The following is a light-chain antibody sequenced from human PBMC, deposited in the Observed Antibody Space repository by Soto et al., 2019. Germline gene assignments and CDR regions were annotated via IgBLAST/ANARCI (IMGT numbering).Light chain of an antibody. CDR1: QDIGRW. CDR2: AAS. CDR3: QQSYSTPQT. Sequence: DIQMAQSPSSVSASVGDRVVITCRASQDIGRWLAWYQQKPGNAPKFLIYAASTLHDGVPSRFSGSGSGTYFTLTISSLQPEDFATYYCQQSYSTPQTFGQGTKVDIK. V-gene: IGKV1D-12*01. J-gene: IGKJ1*01.